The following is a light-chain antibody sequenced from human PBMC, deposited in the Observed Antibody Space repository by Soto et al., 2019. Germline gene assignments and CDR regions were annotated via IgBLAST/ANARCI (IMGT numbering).Light chain of an antibody. CDR2: EVT. J-gene: IGLJ1*01. V-gene: IGLV2-14*01. CDR1: SIDIGPYDY. CDR3: SSYTRTTALV. Sequence: QSALTQPASVSGSPGQSITISCTGTSIDIGPYDYVSWYQQHPGKAPKLMIYEVTNRPSGVSHRFSGSKSGSTASLTISGLQAEDEADYYCSSYTRTTALVFGPGTKLTVL.